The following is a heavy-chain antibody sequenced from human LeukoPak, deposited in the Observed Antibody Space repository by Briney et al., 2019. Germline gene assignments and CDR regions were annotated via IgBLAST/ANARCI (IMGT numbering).Heavy chain of an antibody. CDR1: GFTFSAYG. Sequence: GASLRLSCAASGFTFSAYGMHWVRQAPGKGLEWVAFIRYDGSNKYYADSVKGRFTISRDNSKNTLYLQMNSLRAEDTAVYYCAKDAEGILTGYLDYWGQGTLVTVSS. CDR2: IRYDGSNK. V-gene: IGHV3-30*02. CDR3: AKDAEGILTGYLDY. J-gene: IGHJ4*02. D-gene: IGHD3-9*01.